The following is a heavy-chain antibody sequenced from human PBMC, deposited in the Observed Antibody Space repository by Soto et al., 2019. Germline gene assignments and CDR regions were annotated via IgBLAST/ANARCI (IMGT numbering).Heavy chain of an antibody. CDR3: AHRYYGDYLDY. CDR1: GFSLSTSGVG. CDR2: IYWDDDK. J-gene: IGHJ4*02. D-gene: IGHD4-17*01. Sequence: QITLKESGPTLVKPTQTLTQTCTFSGFSLSTSGVGVGWIRQPPGKALEWLALIYWDDDKRYSPSLKSRLTITKDTSKNQVVLTMTHMDPVDTATYYCAHRYYGDYLDYWGQGTLVTVSS. V-gene: IGHV2-5*02.